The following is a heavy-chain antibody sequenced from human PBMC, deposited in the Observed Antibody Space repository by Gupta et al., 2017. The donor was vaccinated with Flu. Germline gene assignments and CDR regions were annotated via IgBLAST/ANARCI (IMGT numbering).Heavy chain of an antibody. J-gene: IGHJ2*01. CDR1: GFSFSDYG. CDR2: ISFDGSSL. CDR3: ARSAMVAGNNWFFDL. Sequence: VELEESGGGVVKPERSLRISCAASGFSFSDYGMNWVRQTPGKGLEWLAVISFDGSSLFYADSVRGRFTISRDNSKDTVYLQLNTARVEDTALYYCARSAMVAGNNWFFDLWGRGTLVTVSS. D-gene: IGHD5-18*01. V-gene: IGHV3-33*08.